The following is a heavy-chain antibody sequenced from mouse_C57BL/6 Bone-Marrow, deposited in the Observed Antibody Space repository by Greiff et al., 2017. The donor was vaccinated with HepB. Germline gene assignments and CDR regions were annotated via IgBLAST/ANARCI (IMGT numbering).Heavy chain of an antibody. CDR1: GFNIKDDY. Sequence: VQLKESGAELVRPGASVKLSCTASGFNIKDDYMHWVKQRPEQGLEWIGWIDPENGDTEYASKFQGKATITADTSSNTAYLQLSSLTSEDTAVYYCTTPQLGWFAYWGQGTLVTVSA. D-gene: IGHD4-1*02. J-gene: IGHJ3*01. V-gene: IGHV14-4*01. CDR3: TTPQLGWFAY. CDR2: IDPENGDT.